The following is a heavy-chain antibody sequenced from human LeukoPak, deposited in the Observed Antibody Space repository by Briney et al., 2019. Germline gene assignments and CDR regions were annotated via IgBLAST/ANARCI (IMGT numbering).Heavy chain of an antibody. V-gene: IGHV5-51*01. D-gene: IGHD6-13*01. Sequence: GESLKISCKGSGYSFTSYWIGWVRQMPGKGLEWMGIIYPGDSDTRYSPSFQGQVTISADKSISTAYLQWSSLKASDTAMYYCARHLIAAAETNWFDPWGQGTLVTVSS. CDR1: GYSFTSYW. CDR2: IYPGDSDT. CDR3: ARHLIAAAETNWFDP. J-gene: IGHJ5*02.